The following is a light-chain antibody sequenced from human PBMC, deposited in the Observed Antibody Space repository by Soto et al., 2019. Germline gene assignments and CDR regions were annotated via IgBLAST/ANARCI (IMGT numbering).Light chain of an antibody. Sequence: ESIWTQSPDTLSLSPGERATLSCRASQSVTSRYLAWYQQKPGQVPRLLIYGASSRATGIPDRISGSGSGTDFTLTISRLESEDFAVYFCHHYGRSPTFGQGTRLEIK. CDR2: GAS. V-gene: IGKV3-20*01. CDR3: HHYGRSPT. CDR1: QSVTSRY. J-gene: IGKJ5*01.